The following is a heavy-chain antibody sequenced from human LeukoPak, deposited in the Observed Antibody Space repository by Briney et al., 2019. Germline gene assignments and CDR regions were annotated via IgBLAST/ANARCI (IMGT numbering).Heavy chain of an antibody. CDR2: VYTSGTT. CDR3: ARGFGHP. D-gene: IGHD3-10*01. V-gene: IGHV4-4*07. J-gene: IGHJ5*02. Sequence: SETLSLTCTVSGGSISGYYWSWFPQPAGKGLEWIGRVYTSGTTNYNPSLKSRVTMSIDTSKNQFSLKLTSVTAADTAVYYCARGFGHPWGQGTLVTVSS. CDR1: GGSISGYY.